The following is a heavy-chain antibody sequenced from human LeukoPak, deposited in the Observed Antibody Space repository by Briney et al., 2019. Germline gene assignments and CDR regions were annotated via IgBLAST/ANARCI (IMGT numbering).Heavy chain of an antibody. J-gene: IGHJ5*01. D-gene: IGHD5-12*01. V-gene: IGHV4-39*01. Sequence: SETLSLTCTVSAGSFISSSHHWGWIRQSPGKGLEWIGTVYYGRTTYYNPSLDGRVNISLDTSANHFSLQLNSVTAADTAVYYCVRHDGRGGATMGAFDSWGQGSLVTVSS. CDR1: AGSFISSSHH. CDR3: VRHDGRGGATMGAFDS. CDR2: VYYGRTT.